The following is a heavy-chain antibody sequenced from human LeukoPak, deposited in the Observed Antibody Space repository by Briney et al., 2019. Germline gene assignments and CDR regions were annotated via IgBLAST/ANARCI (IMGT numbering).Heavy chain of an antibody. CDR3: ARVGRDSSWYENYYFDY. D-gene: IGHD6-13*01. V-gene: IGHV6-1*01. Sequence: SQTLSLTCAISGDSVSSNSAAWNWIRQSPSRGLEWLGRTYYRSKWYNDYAVSVKSRITINPDTSKNQFSLQLNSVTPEDTAVYYCARVGRDSSWYENYYFDYWGQGTLVTVSS. CDR2: TYYRSKWYN. CDR1: GDSVSSNSAA. J-gene: IGHJ4*02.